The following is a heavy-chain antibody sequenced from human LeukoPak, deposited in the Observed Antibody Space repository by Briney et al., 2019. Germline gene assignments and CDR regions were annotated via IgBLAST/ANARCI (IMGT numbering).Heavy chain of an antibody. CDR2: INPNSGGT. CDR1: GYTFTSYD. CDR3: ARDLGNWNAFDY. V-gene: IGHV1-2*06. Sequence: GASVKVSCKASGYTFTSYDINWVRQATGQGLEWMGRINPNSGGTNYAQKFQGRVTMTRDTSITTSYMELSRLRSDDTAVYYCARDLGNWNAFDYWGQGALVTVSS. J-gene: IGHJ4*02. D-gene: IGHD1-1*01.